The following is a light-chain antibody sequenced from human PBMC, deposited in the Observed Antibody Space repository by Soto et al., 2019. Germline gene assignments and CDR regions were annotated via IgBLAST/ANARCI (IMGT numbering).Light chain of an antibody. CDR2: AAS. CDR1: QSVTVN. J-gene: IGKJ1*01. V-gene: IGKV3D-15*01. Sequence: EILLTQSPSTLSLSPGEGVTLSCRASQSVTVNSLAWYQQKPGQAPRLLIYAASTRAAAVPDRFSGSGSGTEFTLTINSLQSEDFAVYYCQQYNNWPRTFGQGTKVDIK. CDR3: QQYNNWPRT.